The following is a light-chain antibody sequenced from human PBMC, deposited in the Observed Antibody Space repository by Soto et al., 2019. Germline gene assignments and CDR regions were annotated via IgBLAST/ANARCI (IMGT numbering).Light chain of an antibody. CDR3: QQYATLPLT. CDR2: GAS. V-gene: IGKV3-20*01. CDR1: QTVRSSY. J-gene: IGKJ4*01. Sequence: EIVLTQSPGTLSLSPGERATLSCRASQTVRSSYLAWYQQKPGQAPRLLIYGASSRATGIPDRFSGSESGTDFTLTISRLETEDFAVFYCQQYATLPLTFGGGTKLEVK.